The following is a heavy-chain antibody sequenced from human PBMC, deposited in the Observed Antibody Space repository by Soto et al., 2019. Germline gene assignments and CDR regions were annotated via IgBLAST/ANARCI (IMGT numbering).Heavy chain of an antibody. D-gene: IGHD2-2*02. Sequence: PSETLSLTCAVSGGSISSGGYSWSWIRQPPGKGLEWIGYIYHSGSTYYNPSLKSRVTISVDRSKNQFSLKLSSVTAADTAVYYCARGTLYHLYYYYYGMDVWGQGTTVTVS. CDR1: GGSISSGGYS. J-gene: IGHJ6*02. CDR3: ARGTLYHLYYYYYGMDV. CDR2: IYHSGST. V-gene: IGHV4-30-2*01.